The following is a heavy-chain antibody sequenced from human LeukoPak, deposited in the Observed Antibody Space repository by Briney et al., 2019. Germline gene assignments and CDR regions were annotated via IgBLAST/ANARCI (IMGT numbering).Heavy chain of an antibody. CDR2: INPNSGGT. V-gene: IGHV1-2*02. CDR3: ARGKAARGNWFDP. D-gene: IGHD6-6*01. J-gene: IGHJ5*02. CDR1: GYTFTGYY. Sequence: GASVKVSCKASGYTFTGYYKHWVRQAPGQGLEWMGWINPNSGGTNYAQKFQGRVTMTRDTSISTAYMELSRLRSDDTAVYYCARGKAARGNWFDPWGQGTLVTVSS.